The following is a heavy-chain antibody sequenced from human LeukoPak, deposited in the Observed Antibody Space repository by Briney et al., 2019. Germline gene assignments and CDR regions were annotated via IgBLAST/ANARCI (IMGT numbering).Heavy chain of an antibody. V-gene: IGHV3-30*02. J-gene: IGHJ4*02. Sequence: PGGSLRLSCAASGFTFSSYGMHWVRQAPGKGLEWVAFIRYDGSNKYYADSVKGRFTISRDNSKNTDYLQMNSLRAEDTAVYYCAKDFKGLTIVAAGTFDYWGQGTLVTVSS. D-gene: IGHD6-13*01. CDR1: GFTFSSYG. CDR3: AKDFKGLTIVAAGTFDY. CDR2: IRYDGSNK.